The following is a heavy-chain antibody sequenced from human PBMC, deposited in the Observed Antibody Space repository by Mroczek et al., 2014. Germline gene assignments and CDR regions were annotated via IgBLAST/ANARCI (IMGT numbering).Heavy chain of an antibody. CDR3: ARDGGRLSSAYCGGDCYPDAFDI. Sequence: QLQESGPRTGEDLHQTLSLTCTVSVAPSAVWLLLELDPPXPTEGPGVDWVHLLHGSTYYNPSLKSRVTISVDTSKNQFSLKLSSVTAADTAVYYCARDGGRLSSAYCGGDCYPDAFDIWGQGTMVTVSS. CDR2: LLHGST. V-gene: IGHV4-31*03. D-gene: IGHD2-21*01. J-gene: IGHJ3*02. CDR1: VAPSAVWLL.